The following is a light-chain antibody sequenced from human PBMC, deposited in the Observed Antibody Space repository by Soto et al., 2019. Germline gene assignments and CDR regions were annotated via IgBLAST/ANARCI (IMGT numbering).Light chain of an antibody. Sequence: QSALTQPRSVSGSPGQSVTISCTGTSSDVGGYSYVSWYQQHPGKAPKVMIYDVSKRPSGVRDRFSGSKSGNTASLTISGLQAEDEADYYCCSYAGTYTFVFGSGTKATVL. CDR2: DVS. J-gene: IGLJ1*01. V-gene: IGLV2-11*01. CDR1: SSDVGGYSY. CDR3: CSYAGTYTFV.